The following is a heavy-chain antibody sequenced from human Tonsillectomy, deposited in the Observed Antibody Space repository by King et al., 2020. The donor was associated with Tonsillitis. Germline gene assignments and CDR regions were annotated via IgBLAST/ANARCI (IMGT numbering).Heavy chain of an antibody. Sequence: QLVQSGAEVKKPGASVKVSCKASGYTFTSYDINWVRQATGQGLEWMGWMNPNSGNTGYAQKFQGRVTMTRNTSISTAYMELSSLRSEDTAVYYCARGHRVGYSYGRGFDYWGQGTLVTVSS. CDR2: MNPNSGNT. CDR3: ARGHRVGYSYGRGFDY. CDR1: GYTFTSYD. J-gene: IGHJ4*02. D-gene: IGHD5-18*01. V-gene: IGHV1-8*01.